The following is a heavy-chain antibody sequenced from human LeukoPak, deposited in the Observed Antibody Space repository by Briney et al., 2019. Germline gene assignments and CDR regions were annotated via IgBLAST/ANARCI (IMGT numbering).Heavy chain of an antibody. CDR2: IRSDGYHT. J-gene: IGHJ5*02. D-gene: IGHD3-10*01. V-gene: IGHV3-30*02. CDR3: AKYYYGSGSYRFDP. CDR1: GFVFYDYY. Sequence: GGSLRLSCGASGFVFYDYYMHWVRRAPGKGLEWVAFIRSDGYHTYYTDSVKGRFIITRDNFKNTLYLQMNSLRLEVMAVYYCAKYYYGSGSYRFDPWGQGTLVTVSS.